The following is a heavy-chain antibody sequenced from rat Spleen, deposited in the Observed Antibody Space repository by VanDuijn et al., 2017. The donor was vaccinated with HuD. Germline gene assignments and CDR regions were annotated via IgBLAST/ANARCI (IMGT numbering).Heavy chain of an antibody. Sequence: EVQLVESGGGLVQPGRSLKLSCAASGFTFSDYYMAWVRQAPKKGLEWVASISYEGSSTYYGDSVKGRFTISRDNAKNTLYLQMNSLRSEDTATYYCARPGMDYFDYWGQGVMVTVSS. D-gene: IGHD1-4*01. V-gene: IGHV5-22*01. CDR3: ARPGMDYFDY. CDR1: GFTFSDYY. CDR2: ISYEGSST. J-gene: IGHJ2*01.